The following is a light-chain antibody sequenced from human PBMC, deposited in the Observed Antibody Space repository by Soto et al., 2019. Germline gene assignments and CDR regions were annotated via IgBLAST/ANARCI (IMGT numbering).Light chain of an antibody. CDR3: QQYGSSPRT. J-gene: IGKJ1*01. Sequence: EIELTQSPGTLSLSQGERATLSCRASQSVSSSYLAWYQQKPGQAPRLLIYGASSRATGIPDRFSGSGSGTDFTLTISRLEPEDFAVYYCQQYGSSPRTFGQGTKVDIK. V-gene: IGKV3-20*01. CDR1: QSVSSSY. CDR2: GAS.